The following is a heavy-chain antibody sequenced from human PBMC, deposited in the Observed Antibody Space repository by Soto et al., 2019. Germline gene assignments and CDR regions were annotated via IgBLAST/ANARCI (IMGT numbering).Heavy chain of an antibody. CDR3: AKDRRAGGNSAFYFDF. CDR1: GFKFSNYA. V-gene: IGHV3-23*01. J-gene: IGHJ4*02. Sequence: GGSLRLSCAASGFKFSNYAMSWVRQAPGKGLEWVSLISATGGGTYYADSVKGRFTISRDNSHNTLYLQVHSLTAEDTAVYYCAKDRRAGGNSAFYFDFWGQGAQVT. CDR2: ISATGGGT. D-gene: IGHD3-16*01.